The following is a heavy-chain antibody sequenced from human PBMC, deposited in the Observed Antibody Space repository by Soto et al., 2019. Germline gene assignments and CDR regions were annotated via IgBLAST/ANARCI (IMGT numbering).Heavy chain of an antibody. CDR1: GGSISSYY. CDR2: IYYSGST. Sequence: SETLSLTCTVSGGSISSYYWSWIRQPPGKGLEWIGYIYYSGSTNYNPSLKSRVTISVDTSKNQFSLKLSSVTAADTAVYYCARHSSSWYAGYYYYGMDVWGQGTTVTVSS. CDR3: ARHSSSWYAGYYYYGMDV. J-gene: IGHJ6*02. V-gene: IGHV4-59*08. D-gene: IGHD6-13*01.